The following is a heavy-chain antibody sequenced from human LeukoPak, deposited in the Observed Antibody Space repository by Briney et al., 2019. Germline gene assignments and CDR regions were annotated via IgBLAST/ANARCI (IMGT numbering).Heavy chain of an antibody. D-gene: IGHD4-17*01. Sequence: ASVKVSCKASGYTFTVQYIHWLRQAPGQGLEWIGLIKPNSGATNYAQQYQGRVTMTRDTSISTAYMELSRLRSDDTAVYYCARDDGPYYYMDVWGKGTTVTVSS. V-gene: IGHV1-2*02. CDR1: GYTFTVQY. J-gene: IGHJ6*03. CDR2: IKPNSGAT. CDR3: ARDDGPYYYMDV.